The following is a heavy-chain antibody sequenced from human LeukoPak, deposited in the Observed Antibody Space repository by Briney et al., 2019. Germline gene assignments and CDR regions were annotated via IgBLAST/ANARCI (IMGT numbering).Heavy chain of an antibody. CDR2: INSDGSST. CDR1: GFTFSSYS. Sequence: GGSLRLSCAASGFTFSSYSMNWVRQAPGKGLVWVSRINSDGSSTNYADSVKGRFTISRDNAKNTLFLQMNSLRAEDTAVYCCARVRYCDYWGQGTLVTVSS. V-gene: IGHV3-74*01. D-gene: IGHD1-14*01. CDR3: ARVRYCDY. J-gene: IGHJ4*02.